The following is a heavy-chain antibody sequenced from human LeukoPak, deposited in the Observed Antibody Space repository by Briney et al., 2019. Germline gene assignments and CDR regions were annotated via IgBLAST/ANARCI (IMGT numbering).Heavy chain of an antibody. CDR1: GCTFNSYA. D-gene: IGHD3-16*01. CDR2: IIHIHDIA. Sequence: SVKVSCKASGCTFNSYAISWEWLAPGQGLEWMGRIIHIHDIANYAQKFQRRVTITADKPTNTQHMELSSLRYEDTDVYYCARDHQNINDYVWGRDYWGKGTLVTVSS. J-gene: IGHJ4*02. V-gene: IGHV1-69*04. CDR3: ARDHQNINDYVWGRDY.